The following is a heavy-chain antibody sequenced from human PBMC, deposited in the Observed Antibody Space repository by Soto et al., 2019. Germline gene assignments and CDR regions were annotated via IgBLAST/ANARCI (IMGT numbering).Heavy chain of an antibody. J-gene: IGHJ4*02. Sequence: VQLVESGGGLVQPGGSLRLSCAASGFTFSSYWMHWVRQAPGKGLVWVSRINSDGSSTSYADSVKGRFTISRDNAKNTLYLQMNSLRAEDTAVYYCAREGGAPGDPFDYWGQGTLVTVSS. CDR2: INSDGSST. D-gene: IGHD2-21*02. CDR1: GFTFSSYW. CDR3: AREGGAPGDPFDY. V-gene: IGHV3-74*01.